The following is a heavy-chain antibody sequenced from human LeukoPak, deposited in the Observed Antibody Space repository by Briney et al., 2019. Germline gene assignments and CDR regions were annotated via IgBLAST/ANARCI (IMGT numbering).Heavy chain of an antibody. D-gene: IGHD6-19*01. CDR3: AREWAGPSFDY. J-gene: IGHJ4*02. CDR1: GFTFSSYW. Sequence: GGSLRLSCAASGFTFSSYWMSWVRQAPGKGLEWVANIKQDGSEKSYVDSVKGRFTISRDNTKDSLYLQMNSLRAEDTAVYFCAREWAGPSFDYWGQGTLVTVSS. V-gene: IGHV3-7*01. CDR2: IKQDGSEK.